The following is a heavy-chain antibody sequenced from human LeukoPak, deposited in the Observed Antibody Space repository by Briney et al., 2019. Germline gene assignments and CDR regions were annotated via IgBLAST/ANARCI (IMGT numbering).Heavy chain of an antibody. CDR2: ISSTSSTI. D-gene: IGHD3-22*01. V-gene: IGHV3-48*01. CDR3: ARVSYDSIDY. CDR1: GFTFSSYS. Sequence: GGSLRLSCAASGFTFSSYSINWVRQAPGKGLEWVSYISSTSSTIHYADSVKGRFTISRDNAKNSLYLQMNSLRADDTAVYYCARVSYDSIDYWGQGTLVTVSS. J-gene: IGHJ4*02.